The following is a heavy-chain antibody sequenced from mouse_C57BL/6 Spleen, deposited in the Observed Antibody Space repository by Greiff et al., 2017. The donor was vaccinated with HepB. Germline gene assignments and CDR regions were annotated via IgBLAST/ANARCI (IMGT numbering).Heavy chain of an antibody. CDR2: IWTGGGT. CDR1: GFSLTSYA. J-gene: IGHJ1*03. V-gene: IGHV2-9-1*01. D-gene: IGHD2-1*01. Sequence: VQRVESGPGLVAPSQSLSITCTVSGFSLTSYAISWVRQPPGKGLEWLGVIWTGGGTNYNSALKSRLSISKDNSKSQVFLKMNSLQTDDTARYYCARSLYYGNHWYFDVWGTGTTVTVSS. CDR3: ARSLYYGNHWYFDV.